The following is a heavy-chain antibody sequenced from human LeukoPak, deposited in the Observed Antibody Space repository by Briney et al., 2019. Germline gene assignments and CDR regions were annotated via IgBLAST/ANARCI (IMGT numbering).Heavy chain of an antibody. CDR1: GESFSGYY. J-gene: IGHJ6*03. D-gene: IGHD3-22*01. V-gene: IGHV4-34*12. CDR3: ARDRFDDSNGYYYHSYYYMNV. CDR2: IIDTGST. Sequence: SETLSLTCVVYGESFSGYYWTWIRQPPGKGLEWIGEIIDTGSTKYNSSLKSRVIISVDTSKNQFSLKLSSVTAADTAVYYCARDRFDDSNGYYYHSYYYMNVWGKGTTVTVSS.